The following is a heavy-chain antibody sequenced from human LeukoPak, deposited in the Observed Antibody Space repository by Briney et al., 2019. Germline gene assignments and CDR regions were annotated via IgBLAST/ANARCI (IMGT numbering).Heavy chain of an antibody. CDR2: IYYSGST. Sequence: PSETLSLTCAVYGGSFSDNYWSWIRQHPGKGLEWIGYIYYSGSTYYNPSLKSRLIISVDTSKNQFSLKLSSVTAADTAVYYCARDRRLGRGRKFEIISFFDYWGQGTLVTVSS. CDR1: GGSFSDNY. V-gene: IGHV4-31*11. J-gene: IGHJ4*02. CDR3: ARDRRLGRGRKFEIISFFDY. D-gene: IGHD3-10*01.